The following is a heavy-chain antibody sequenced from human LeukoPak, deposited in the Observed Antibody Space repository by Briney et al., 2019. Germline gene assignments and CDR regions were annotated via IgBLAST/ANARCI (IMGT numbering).Heavy chain of an antibody. V-gene: IGHV1-18*01. CDR3: ARIPGTTGLGYYFDY. D-gene: IGHD1-1*01. J-gene: IGHJ4*02. Sequence: ASVKVSCKASGYTFTSYGISWVRQAPGQGLEWMGWISPYNGNTNYAQKVQGRVTMTTDTSTSTAYMELRSLRSDDTAVYYCARIPGTTGLGYYFDYWGQGTLVTVSS. CDR1: GYTFTSYG. CDR2: ISPYNGNT.